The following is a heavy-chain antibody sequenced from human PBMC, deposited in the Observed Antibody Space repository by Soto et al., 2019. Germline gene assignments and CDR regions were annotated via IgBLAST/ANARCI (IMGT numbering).Heavy chain of an antibody. CDR3: SRGRVGVVPNFDF. J-gene: IGHJ4*01. D-gene: IGHD3-3*01. V-gene: IGHV4-30-4*08. CDR1: GGSISSGDYY. CDR2: IYYSGST. Sequence: SETLSLTCTVSGGSISSGDYYWSWIRQHPGKGLEWIGYIYYSGSTYYNPSLKSRVTISVDTSKNQFSLKLSSVTAADTAVYYFSRGRVGVVPNFDFWGPGTLVTVFS.